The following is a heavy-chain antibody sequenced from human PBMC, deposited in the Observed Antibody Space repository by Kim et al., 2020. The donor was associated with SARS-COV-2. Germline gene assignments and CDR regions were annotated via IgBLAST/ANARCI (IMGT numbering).Heavy chain of an antibody. CDR2: IKSKTDGGST. CDR1: GFTFSNAW. V-gene: IGHV3-15*01. D-gene: IGHD2-21*02. Sequence: GGSLRLSCAASGFTFSNAWMSWVRQAPGKGLEWVGRIKSKTDGGSTDYAAPVKGRFSISRDDSKNTLYLQMNSLKTEDTAVYYCTTRIKTARADYWGQGTLVTVSS. J-gene: IGHJ4*02. CDR3: TTRIKTARADY.